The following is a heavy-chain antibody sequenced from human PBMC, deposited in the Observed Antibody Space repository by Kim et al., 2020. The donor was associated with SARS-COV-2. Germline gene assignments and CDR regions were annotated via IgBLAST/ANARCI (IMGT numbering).Heavy chain of an antibody. V-gene: IGHV1-69*13. Sequence: SVKVSCKASGGTFSSYAISWVRQAPGQGLEWMGGIIPIFGTANYAQKFQGRVTITADESTSTAYMELSSLRSEDTAVYYCARPSGLHNADAFDIWGQGTMVTVSS. J-gene: IGHJ3*02. D-gene: IGHD3-3*01. CDR2: IIPIFGTA. CDR3: ARPSGLHNADAFDI. CDR1: GGTFSSYA.